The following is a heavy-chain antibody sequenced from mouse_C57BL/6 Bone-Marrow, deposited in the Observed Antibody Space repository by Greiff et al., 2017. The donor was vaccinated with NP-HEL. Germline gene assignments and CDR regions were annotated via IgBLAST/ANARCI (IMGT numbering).Heavy chain of an antibody. CDR2: INPSSGYT. CDR3: ARWGDEGY. V-gene: IGHV1-4*01. J-gene: IGHJ2*01. D-gene: IGHD3-3*01. CDR1: GYTFTSYT. Sequence: VQLQESGAELARPGASVKMSCKASGYTFTSYTMHWVKQRPGQGLEWIGYINPSSGYTKYNQKFKDKATLTADKSSSTAYMQLSSRTSEDSAVYYCARWGDEGYWGQGTTLTVSS.